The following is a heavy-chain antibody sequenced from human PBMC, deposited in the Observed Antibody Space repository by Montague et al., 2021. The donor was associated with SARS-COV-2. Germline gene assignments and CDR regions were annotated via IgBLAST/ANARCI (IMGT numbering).Heavy chain of an antibody. D-gene: IGHD3-10*01. CDR3: ARGARQGYGFRLGSFDY. Sequence: SETLSLTCAVYGGSISGHYWNWIRQPPGKGLEWIGEINHSGSTNNNPPLKSRVTMSVDTSKNQFSLKLSSVTAADTAVYYCARGARQGYGFRLGSFDYWGQGTLVTVSS. J-gene: IGHJ4*02. CDR2: INHSGST. CDR1: GGSISGHY. V-gene: IGHV4-34*01.